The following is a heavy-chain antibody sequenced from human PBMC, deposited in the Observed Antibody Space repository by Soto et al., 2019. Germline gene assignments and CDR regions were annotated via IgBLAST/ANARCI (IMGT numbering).Heavy chain of an antibody. CDR2: ISWNSGSI. V-gene: IGHV3-9*01. D-gene: IGHD2-2*01. Sequence: GGSLRLSCGASGFTFDYYAMHWVRQAPGKGLGWVSGISWNSGSIGYADSVKGRFTISRDNAKNSLYLQMNSLRAEDTALYYCAKDPRADIVVVPAATYNWFDPWGQGTLVTVSS. CDR3: AKDPRADIVVVPAATYNWFDP. CDR1: GFTFDYYA. J-gene: IGHJ5*02.